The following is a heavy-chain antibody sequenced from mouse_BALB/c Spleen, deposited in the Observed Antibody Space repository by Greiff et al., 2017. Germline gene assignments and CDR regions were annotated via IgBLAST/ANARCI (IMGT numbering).Heavy chain of an antibody. J-gene: IGHJ4*01. CDR2: INSNGGST. CDR1: GFTFSSYY. Sequence: EVQGVESGGGLVKLGGSLKLSCAASGFTFSSYYMSWVRQTPEKRLELVAAINSNGGSTYYPDTVKGRFTISRDNAKNTLYLQMSSLKSEDTALYYCARHALYIDAMDYWGQGTSVTVSS. D-gene: IGHD1-3*01. V-gene: IGHV5-6-2*01. CDR3: ARHALYIDAMDY.